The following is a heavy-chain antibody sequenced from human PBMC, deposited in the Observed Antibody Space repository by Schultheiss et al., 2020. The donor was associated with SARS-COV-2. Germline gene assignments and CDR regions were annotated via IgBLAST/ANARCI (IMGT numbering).Heavy chain of an antibody. CDR3: ARSRLTITAYYFDY. CDR1: GFTFSSYD. J-gene: IGHJ4*02. CDR2: IGTAGDT. V-gene: IGHV3-13*01. Sequence: GGSLRLSFAASGFTFSSYDMHWVRQATGKGLEWVSAIGTAGDTYYPGSVKGRFTISRENAKNSLYLQMNSLRAGDTAVYYCARSRLTITAYYFDYWGQGTLVTVSS. D-gene: IGHD5-12*01.